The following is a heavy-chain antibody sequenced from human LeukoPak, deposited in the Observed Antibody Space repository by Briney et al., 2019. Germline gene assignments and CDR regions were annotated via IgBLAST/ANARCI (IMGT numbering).Heavy chain of an antibody. D-gene: IGHD2-15*01. CDR1: GFTFSDYY. V-gene: IGHV3-11*01. CDR2: ISSSGSTI. CDR3: ARGLVVPYYYYGMDV. J-gene: IGHJ6*02. Sequence: GGSLRLSCAASGFTFSDYYMSWIRQAPGKGLEWVSYISSSGSTIYYADFVKGRFTISRDNAKNSLYLQMNSLRAEDTAVYYCARGLVVPYYYYGMDVWGQGTTVTVSS.